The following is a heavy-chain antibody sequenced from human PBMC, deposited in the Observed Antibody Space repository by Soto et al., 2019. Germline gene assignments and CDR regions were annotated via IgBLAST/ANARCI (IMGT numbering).Heavy chain of an antibody. D-gene: IGHD3-10*01. Sequence: EVQLVESGGGLVKPGGSLRLSCAASGFTFSSYSMNWVRQAPGKGLEWVSSISSSNSYIYYADSVKGRITISRDNPNNPLYLQMNSLSAEDRAVYYCASDNYGSGSYHRPCDYWGQGTLVTVSS. V-gene: IGHV3-21*01. CDR1: GFTFSSYS. CDR3: ASDNYGSGSYHRPCDY. J-gene: IGHJ4*02. CDR2: ISSSNSYI.